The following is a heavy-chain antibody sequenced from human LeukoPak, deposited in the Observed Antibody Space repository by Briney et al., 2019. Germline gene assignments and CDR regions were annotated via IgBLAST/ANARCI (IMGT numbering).Heavy chain of an antibody. CDR2: ISSEGKTT. CDR3: VKDRWVDH. D-gene: IGHD6-13*01. V-gene: IGHV3-64D*06. J-gene: IGHJ4*02. Sequence: GGSLRLSCSVSGFIFSPYAMHWVRQAPGKGLEYVSSISSEGKTTYYADSVKGRFTISRDNSKNTLYLQMSSLRPEDTAVYYCVKDRWVDHWGQGTLVTVSS. CDR1: GFIFSPYA.